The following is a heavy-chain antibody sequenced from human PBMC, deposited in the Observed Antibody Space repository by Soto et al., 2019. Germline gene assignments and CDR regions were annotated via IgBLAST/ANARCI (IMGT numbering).Heavy chain of an antibody. CDR2: IYSGGST. Sequence: EVQLVESGGGLVQPGGSLRLSCAASGFTVSSNYMSWVRQAPGKGLEWVSVIYSGGSTYYADSVKGRFTISRHNSKNTLYLQMNSLRAEDTALYYCARVVGTIGGWFDPWGQGTLVTVSS. D-gene: IGHD3-16*01. CDR3: ARVVGTIGGWFDP. J-gene: IGHJ5*02. CDR1: GFTVSSNY. V-gene: IGHV3-53*04.